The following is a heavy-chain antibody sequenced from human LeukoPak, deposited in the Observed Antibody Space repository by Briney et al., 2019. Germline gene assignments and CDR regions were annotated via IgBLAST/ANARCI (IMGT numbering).Heavy chain of an antibody. CDR2: IYSRGST. J-gene: IGHJ4*02. V-gene: IGHV4-4*07. CDR1: GGSISSYY. D-gene: IGHD1-26*01. CDR3: ASLRERSYYARGFDY. Sequence: SETLSLTCTVSGGSISSYYWSWIRQPAGKGLEWIGRIYSRGSTNYNPSLKNRVTISVDTPKNQFSLKLSSVTAADTAVYHCASLRERSYYARGFDYWGRGTLVTVSS.